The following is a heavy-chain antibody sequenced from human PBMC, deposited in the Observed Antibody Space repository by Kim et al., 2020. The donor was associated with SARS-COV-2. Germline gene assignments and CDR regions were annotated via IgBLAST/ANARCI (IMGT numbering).Heavy chain of an antibody. V-gene: IGHV1-3*01. D-gene: IGHD2-15*01. Sequence: ASVKVSCKTSGHTFTEDSIHWVRQAPGQRLEWMGGIDCGNGDTIYSQKFQGRVTFTTDTSASTGYMELSSLTSEDSAVYYCLGGYYFDYWGQGTLVTVYS. CDR2: IDCGNGDT. J-gene: IGHJ4*02. CDR1: GHTFTEDS. CDR3: LGGYYFDY.